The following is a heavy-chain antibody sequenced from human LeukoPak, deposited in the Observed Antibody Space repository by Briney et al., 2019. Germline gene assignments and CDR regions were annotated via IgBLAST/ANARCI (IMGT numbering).Heavy chain of an antibody. CDR2: IYSGGRT. D-gene: IGHD3-10*01. Sequence: GGSLRLSCAASGFTFSIAWMNWVRQAPGKGLEWVSVIYSGGRTNYTDSVKGRFTISRDNTKNTLYLQMNSLRAEDTAVYYCARGLNYGSGSTLEGFWGQGTLVTVYS. J-gene: IGHJ4*02. CDR1: GFTFSIAW. CDR3: ARGLNYGSGSTLEGF. V-gene: IGHV3-53*01.